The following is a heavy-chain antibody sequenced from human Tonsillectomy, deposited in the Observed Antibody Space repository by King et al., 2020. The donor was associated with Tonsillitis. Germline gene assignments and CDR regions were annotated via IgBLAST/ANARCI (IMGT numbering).Heavy chain of an antibody. CDR2: IIGSGGST. CDR3: AKDMGRSKNYDILTGYSSVDSPLTDY. D-gene: IGHD3-9*01. Sequence: VQLVESGGGLVQPGGSLRLSCAASGFTFSSYAMSWVRQAPGKGLEWFSAIIGSGGSTYYADSGKGRFTISRDNSKNTLYLQMKSLRAEDTAVYYCAKDMGRSKNYDILTGYSSVDSPLTDYWGQGTLVTVSS. J-gene: IGHJ4*02. V-gene: IGHV3-23*04. CDR1: GFTFSSYA.